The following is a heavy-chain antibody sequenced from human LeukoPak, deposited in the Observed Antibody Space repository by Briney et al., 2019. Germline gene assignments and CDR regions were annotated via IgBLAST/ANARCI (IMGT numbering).Heavy chain of an antibody. CDR3: AGSYYDEVDY. CDR2: IYYSGST. CDR1: GGSISSYY. D-gene: IGHD3-22*01. Sequence: PSETLSLTCTVSGGSISSYYWSWIRQPPGKGLEWIGYIYYSGSTNYNPSLKSRVTISVDTSKNQFSLKLSSVTAANTAVYYCAGSYYDEVDYWGQGTTVTVSS. V-gene: IGHV4-59*01. J-gene: IGHJ4*02.